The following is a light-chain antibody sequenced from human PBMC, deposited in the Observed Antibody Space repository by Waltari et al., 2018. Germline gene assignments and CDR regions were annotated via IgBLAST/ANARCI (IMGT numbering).Light chain of an antibody. Sequence: DVVMTQSPLSLPVTLGQPATISCRSSQSLVHGDGNTYLSWFQQRPGQSPRRLIYNVSNRDSGVPDRFSGSGSGTGFTRKISRVEAEDVGVYYCMQGTDWPRWTFGQGTKVEIK. CDR1: QSLVHGDGNTY. V-gene: IGKV2-30*02. CDR2: NVS. J-gene: IGKJ1*01. CDR3: MQGTDWPRWT.